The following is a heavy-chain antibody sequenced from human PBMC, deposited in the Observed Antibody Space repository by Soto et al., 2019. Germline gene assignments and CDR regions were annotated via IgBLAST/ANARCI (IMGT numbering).Heavy chain of an antibody. CDR1: GYTFTSYG. CDR2: ISAYNGNT. Sequence: QVQLVQSGAEVKKPGASVKVSCKASGYTFTSYGISWVRQAPGQGLEWMGWISAYNGNTNYAQELQGRVTMTTDTSTSTAYMELRSLRSDDTAVYYCARDNEGGLLWFGELLYGWFDPWGQGTLVTVSS. V-gene: IGHV1-18*01. D-gene: IGHD3-10*01. J-gene: IGHJ5*02. CDR3: ARDNEGGLLWFGELLYGWFDP.